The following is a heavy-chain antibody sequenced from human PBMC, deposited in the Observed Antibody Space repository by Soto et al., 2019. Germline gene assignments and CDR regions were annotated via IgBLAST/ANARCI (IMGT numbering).Heavy chain of an antibody. J-gene: IGHJ6*02. CDR2: IIPIFGTA. Sequence: QVQLVQSGAEVKKPGSSVKVSCKASGGTFSSYAISWVRQAPGHGLEWMGGIIPIFGTANYAQKFQGRVTITADESTSTAYMELSSQRSEDTAVYYCARRLIGTTSYYYGMDVWGQGTTVTVSS. CDR1: GGTFSSYA. CDR3: ARRLIGTTSYYYGMDV. D-gene: IGHD5-12*01. V-gene: IGHV1-69*12.